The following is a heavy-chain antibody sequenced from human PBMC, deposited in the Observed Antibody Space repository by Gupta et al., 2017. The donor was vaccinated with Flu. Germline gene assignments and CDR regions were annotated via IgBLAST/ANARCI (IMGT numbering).Heavy chain of an antibody. CDR1: GFTFNTYG. CDR2: ISYDGSKK. CDR3: AKDSFRKRYYDANNYYYGSDY. J-gene: IGHJ4*02. Sequence: QVQLVESGGDMVRPGRSLRLSCAASGFTFNTYGMHWVRQAPGKGLEWVAVISYDGSKKYYSDSVKGRFTISRDSSKDTLYLQMNSLRAEDTAVYYCAKDSFRKRYYDANNYYYGSDYWGQGTLVTVSS. V-gene: IGHV3-30*18. D-gene: IGHD3-22*01.